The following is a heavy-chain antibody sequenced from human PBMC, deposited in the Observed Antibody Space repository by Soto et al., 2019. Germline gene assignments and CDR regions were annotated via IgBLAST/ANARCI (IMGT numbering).Heavy chain of an antibody. D-gene: IGHD6-19*01. V-gene: IGHV1-69*13. J-gene: IGHJ6*02. Sequence: ASVKVSCKASGGTFSSYAISWVRQAPGQGLEWMGGIIPIFGTANYAQKFQGRVTITADESTSTAYMELSSLRSEDTAVYYCARGRRQWLIPYYYYGMDVWGQGTTVTVSS. CDR2: IIPIFGTA. CDR1: GGTFSSYA. CDR3: ARGRRQWLIPYYYYGMDV.